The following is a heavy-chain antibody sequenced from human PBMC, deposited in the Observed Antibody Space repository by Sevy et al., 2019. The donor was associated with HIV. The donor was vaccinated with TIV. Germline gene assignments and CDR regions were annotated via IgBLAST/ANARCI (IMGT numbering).Heavy chain of an antibody. CDR2: IYTSGST. Sequence: SETLSLTCTVSGGSISSGSYYWSWIRQPAGKGLEWIGRIYTSGSTNYNPSLKSRVTISVDTSKNQFSLKLSSVTAADTAVYYCARDRYYYDSSGYYYYYYYMDVWGKGTMVTVSS. D-gene: IGHD3-22*01. J-gene: IGHJ6*03. CDR3: ARDRYYYDSSGYYYYYYYMDV. CDR1: GGSISSGSYY. V-gene: IGHV4-61*02.